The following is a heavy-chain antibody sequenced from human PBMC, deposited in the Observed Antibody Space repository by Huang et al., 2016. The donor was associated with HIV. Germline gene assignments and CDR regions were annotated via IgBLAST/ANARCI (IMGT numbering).Heavy chain of an antibody. Sequence: VESGGRLVQPGGSIRLSCVGSTFRFGAYWISWVRQSPGKGLEWVDNIKQDESEKYYVDSVKGRFNISRDNAKKVLFLEMNNVRVEDTATYYCATKTAAMDIWGQGTTVTVS. V-gene: IGHV3-7*01. CDR2: IKQDESEK. D-gene: IGHD1-7*01. CDR1: TFRFGAYW. CDR3: ATKTAAMDI. J-gene: IGHJ6*02.